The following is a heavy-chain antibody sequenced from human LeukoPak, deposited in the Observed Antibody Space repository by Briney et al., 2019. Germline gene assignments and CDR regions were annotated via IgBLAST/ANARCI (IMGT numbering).Heavy chain of an antibody. D-gene: IGHD3-3*01. CDR2: IDSDGSST. J-gene: IGHJ3*02. Sequence: GGSRRLSCAASGFTFSSYWMHWVRQAPGKGLVWVSRIDSDGSSTSNADSVKGRFTISRGNAKNTMYLEMNSLRAEDTAIYYCAGGFTIFGVVNDAFDIWGQGTMVTVSS. CDR3: AGGFTIFGVVNDAFDI. CDR1: GFTFSSYW. V-gene: IGHV3-74*01.